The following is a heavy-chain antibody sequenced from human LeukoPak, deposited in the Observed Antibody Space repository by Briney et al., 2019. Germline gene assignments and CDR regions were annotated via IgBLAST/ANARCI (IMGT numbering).Heavy chain of an antibody. V-gene: IGHV4-4*02. CDR2: IYHSGST. Sequence: KTSDTLSLTCAVSGGSNSSSNWWSWVRPPPGKGLEWIGEIYHSGSTNYNPSLKSRVTISVDKSKNQFSLKLSSVTAADTAVYYCARAHFYSGYDCWGQGTLVTVSS. J-gene: IGHJ4*02. CDR3: ARAHFYSGYDC. CDR1: GGSNSSSNW. D-gene: IGHD5-12*01.